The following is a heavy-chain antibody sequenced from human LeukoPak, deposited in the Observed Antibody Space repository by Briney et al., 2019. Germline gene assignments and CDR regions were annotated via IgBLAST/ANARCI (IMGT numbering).Heavy chain of an antibody. Sequence: SETLSLTCTVSGGSISSSSYYWGWIRQPPGKGLEWIGSIYYSGSTYYNPSLKSRVTISVDTSNNHFSLKLTSVTAADTAVYYCARLDISITWYAFDYWGQGTLVTVSS. V-gene: IGHV4-39*02. CDR1: GGSISSSSYY. D-gene: IGHD5-12*01. CDR2: IYYSGST. CDR3: ARLDISITWYAFDY. J-gene: IGHJ4*02.